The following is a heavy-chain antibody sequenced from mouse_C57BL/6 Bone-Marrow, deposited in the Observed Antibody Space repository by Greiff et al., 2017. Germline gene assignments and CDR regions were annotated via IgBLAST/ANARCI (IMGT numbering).Heavy chain of an antibody. V-gene: IGHV1-54*01. CDR1: GYAFTNYL. CDR2: INPGSGGT. J-gene: IGHJ2*01. D-gene: IGHD2-1*01. CDR3: ARAFNYERGRDYFDY. Sequence: VKLQESGAELVRPGTSVKVSCKASGYAFTNYLIEWVKQRPGQGLEWIGVINPGSGGTNYNEKFKGKATLTADKSSSTAYMQLSSLTSEDSAVYFCARAFNYERGRDYFDYWGQGTTLTVSS.